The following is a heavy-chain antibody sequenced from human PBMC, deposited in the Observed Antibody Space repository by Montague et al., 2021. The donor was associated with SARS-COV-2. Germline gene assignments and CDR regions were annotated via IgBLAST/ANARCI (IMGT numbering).Heavy chain of an antibody. CDR3: ARMRFFDWPPHYYMDV. CDR1: GGSFSVYY. V-gene: IGHV4-34*01. Sequence: SETLSLTCAVYGGSFSVYYLSWIRQPPGKGLEWIGEINHSGSTNYNPSLKSRVTISVDTSKNQVSLKLSSVTAADTAVYYCARMRFFDWPPHYYMDVWGKGTTVTVSS. J-gene: IGHJ6*03. CDR2: INHSGST. D-gene: IGHD3-9*01.